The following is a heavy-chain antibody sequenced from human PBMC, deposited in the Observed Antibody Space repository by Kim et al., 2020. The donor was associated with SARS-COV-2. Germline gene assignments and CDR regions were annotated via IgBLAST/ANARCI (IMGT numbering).Heavy chain of an antibody. V-gene: IGHV5-51*01. J-gene: IGHJ4*02. CDR2: STT. D-gene: IGHD3-10*01. Sequence: STTRYSPSFQGQVTISADKSSSTAYLQWDSLKVSDTAIYYCARRGAALDYWGQGALVTVSS. CDR3: ARRGAALDY.